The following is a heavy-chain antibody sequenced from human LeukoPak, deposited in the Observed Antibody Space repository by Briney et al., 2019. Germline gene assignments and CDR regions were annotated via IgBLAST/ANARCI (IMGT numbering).Heavy chain of an antibody. J-gene: IGHJ5*02. V-gene: IGHV1-69*01. CDR1: GGTFSSYA. CDR2: IIPIFGTA. CDR3: ARESGAQEGFDP. Sequence: GASVKVSCKASGGTFSSYAISWVRQAPGQGLEWMGGIIPIFGTATYAQKFQGRVTITADESTSTAYMELGSLRSEDTAVYYCARESGAQEGFDPWGQGTLVTVSS.